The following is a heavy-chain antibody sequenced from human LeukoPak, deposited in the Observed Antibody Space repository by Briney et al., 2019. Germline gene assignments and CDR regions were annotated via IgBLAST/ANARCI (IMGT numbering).Heavy chain of an antibody. Sequence: GGSLRLSCATSGFTFSSYGMHWVRQAPGKGLEWVAVISYDGSNKYYADSVKGRFTISRDNPKNTLYLQMNSLRAEDTAVYYCAKDFHHYDSSGYHWGQGTLVTVSS. CDR2: ISYDGSNK. D-gene: IGHD3-22*01. CDR1: GFTFSSYG. CDR3: AKDFHHYDSSGYH. V-gene: IGHV3-30*18. J-gene: IGHJ4*02.